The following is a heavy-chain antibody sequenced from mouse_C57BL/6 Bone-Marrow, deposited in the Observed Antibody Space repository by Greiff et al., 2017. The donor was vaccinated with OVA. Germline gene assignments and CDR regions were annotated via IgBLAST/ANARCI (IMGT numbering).Heavy chain of an antibody. CDR2: IRHKANNHAT. V-gene: IGHV6-6*01. Sequence: EVKLMESGGGLVQPGGSMKLSCAASGFTFSDAWMDWVRQSPEKGLEWVAEIRHKANNHATYYAESVKGRFTISRDDSKSSVYLQMNSLRAEDAGIYYCTRRTAQATWFAYWGQGTLVTVSA. J-gene: IGHJ3*01. D-gene: IGHD3-2*02. CDR1: GFTFSDAW. CDR3: TRRTAQATWFAY.